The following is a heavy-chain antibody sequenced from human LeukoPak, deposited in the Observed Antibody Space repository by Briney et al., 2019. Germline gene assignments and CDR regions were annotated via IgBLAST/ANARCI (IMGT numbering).Heavy chain of an antibody. D-gene: IGHD1-26*01. CDR2: ISAYNGNT. J-gene: IGHJ4*02. V-gene: IGHV1-18*01. CDR3: ARVVSGDPEPTLDY. CDR1: GYTFTSYG. Sequence: ASVKVSCKASGYTFTSYGISWVRQAPGQGLEWMGWISAYNGNTNYAQKLQGRVTMTTDTSTSTAYMELRSLRSDDTAVYYCARVVSGDPEPTLDYWGQETLVTVSS.